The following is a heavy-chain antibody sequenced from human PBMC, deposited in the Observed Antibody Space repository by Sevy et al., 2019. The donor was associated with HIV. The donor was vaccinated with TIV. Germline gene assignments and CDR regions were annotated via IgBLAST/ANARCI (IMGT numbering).Heavy chain of an antibody. J-gene: IGHJ3*02. CDR3: GREDINAPRTLLSFDI. CDR1: GYIFSDYN. V-gene: IGHV1-2*06. CDR2: INPNSGVT. Sequence: ASVKVSCKTTGYIFSDYNMHWVRQAPGQGLEWMALINPNSGVTIYAHNFRGRVSVTRDKSMGTAYMELSGLTSDDTAVYYCGREDINAPRTLLSFDIWGQGTMVTVSS. D-gene: IGHD3-3*01.